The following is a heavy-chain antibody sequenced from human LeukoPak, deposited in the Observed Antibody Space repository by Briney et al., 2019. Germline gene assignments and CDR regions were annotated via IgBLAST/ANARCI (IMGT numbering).Heavy chain of an antibody. D-gene: IGHD6-13*01. CDR1: GFTVSSTY. Sequence: GGSLRLSCAASGFTVSSTYMSWVRQTPGKGLEWVSVIYSGGSTYYADSVKGRFTISRDNSKNTLYLQMNSLRAEDTAVYYCARDRDSFIAAAGTSWYFDLWGRGTLVTVSS. CDR3: ARDRDSFIAAAGTSWYFDL. V-gene: IGHV3-53*01. CDR2: IYSGGST. J-gene: IGHJ2*01.